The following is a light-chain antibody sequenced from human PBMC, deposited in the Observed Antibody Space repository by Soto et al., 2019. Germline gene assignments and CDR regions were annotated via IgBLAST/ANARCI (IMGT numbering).Light chain of an antibody. J-gene: IGKJ1*01. CDR2: GAA. V-gene: IGKV1-8*01. Sequence: AIRMTQSPSSFSASPGDRVTITCRASQGISNYLAWYQQKPGKAPKLLIYGAATLQSGVPTKFSGSGSGTDFTLTISCLQSEDFATYYCQQYYSYPRTFGQGTNVEFE. CDR1: QGISNY. CDR3: QQYYSYPRT.